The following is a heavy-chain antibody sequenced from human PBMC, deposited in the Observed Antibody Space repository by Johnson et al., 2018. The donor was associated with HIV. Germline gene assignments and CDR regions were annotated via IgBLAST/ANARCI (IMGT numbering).Heavy chain of an antibody. CDR2: INQDGSER. CDR3: ARKADAFDI. Sequence: VQLAESGGNLVQPGGSLRLSCAESGFTFSHYWMTWVRQAPGKGLEWVANINQDGSERYYVDSVTGRFTISRDNAKKSVYLQMNSLRAEDTAVYYCARKADAFDIWGQGTMVTVS. V-gene: IGHV3-7*05. J-gene: IGHJ3*02. CDR1: GFTFSHYW.